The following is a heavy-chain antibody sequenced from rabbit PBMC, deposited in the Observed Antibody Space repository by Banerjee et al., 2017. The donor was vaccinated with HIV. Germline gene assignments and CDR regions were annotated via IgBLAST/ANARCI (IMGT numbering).Heavy chain of an antibody. CDR3: ARDLAGVTGWNFGL. V-gene: IGHV1S45*01. Sequence: QEQLVEFGGDLVKPAGSLTITCTASGFSFSNKYVMCWVCQAPGKGLEWIACIDAGTSGSTWYASWAKGRFAISRTSSTTVTLQMTSLTAADTATYFCARDLAGVTGWNFGLWGQGTLVTVS. CDR2: IDAGTSGST. J-gene: IGHJ4*01. CDR1: GFSFSNKYV. D-gene: IGHD4-1*01.